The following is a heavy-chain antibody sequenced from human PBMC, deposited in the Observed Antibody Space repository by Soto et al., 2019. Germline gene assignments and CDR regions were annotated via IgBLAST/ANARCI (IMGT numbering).Heavy chain of an antibody. CDR3: ARIRRGYSYGYVSARYYYYMDV. D-gene: IGHD5-18*01. CDR2: ISSSGSTI. V-gene: IGHV3-11*01. Sequence: PGGSLRLSCAASGFTFSDYYMSWIRQAPGKGLEWVSYISSSGSTIYYADSVKGRFTISRDNAKNSLYLQMNSLRAEDTAVYYCARIRRGYSYGYVSARYYYYMDVWGKGTTVTVSS. J-gene: IGHJ6*03. CDR1: GFTFSDYY.